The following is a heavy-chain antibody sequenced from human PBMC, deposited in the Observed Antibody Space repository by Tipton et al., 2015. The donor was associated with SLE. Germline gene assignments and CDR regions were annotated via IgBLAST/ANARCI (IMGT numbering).Heavy chain of an antibody. J-gene: IGHJ6*03. CDR3: AGVFSLAYYYYYMDV. D-gene: IGHD3-3*02. CDR1: GGSISSGDYD. CDR2: IHYNGNT. Sequence: TLSLTCTVSGGSISSGDYDWSWIRQHPGKGLEWIAYIHYNGNTYYNPSLKSRVTISVDTSKNHFSLKLSSVTAADTAVYYCAGVFSLAYYYYYMDVWGKGTTVTVSS. V-gene: IGHV4-31*03.